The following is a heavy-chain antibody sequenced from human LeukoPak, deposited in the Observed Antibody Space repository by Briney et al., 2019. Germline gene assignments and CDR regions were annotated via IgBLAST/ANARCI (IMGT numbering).Heavy chain of an antibody. CDR3: AREEKVWGVISDH. D-gene: IGHD3-10*01. Sequence: QSGGSLRLSCTASGFTFSDAWMTWVRQAPGKGLEWVAVISYDGSNKFYADSVKGRFTISRDNTKNTLYLQMNSLRPEDTAVYYCAREEKVWGVISDHWGQGTLVTVSS. J-gene: IGHJ5*02. CDR2: ISYDGSNK. CDR1: GFTFSDAW. V-gene: IGHV3-30*03.